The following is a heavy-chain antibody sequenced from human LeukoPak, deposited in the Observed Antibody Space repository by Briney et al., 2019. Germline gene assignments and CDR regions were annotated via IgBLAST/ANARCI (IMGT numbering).Heavy chain of an antibody. CDR3: ARVFKDYLVRGVINWVDP. CDR2: IYHSGST. V-gene: IGHV4-38-2*02. Sequence: PSETLSLTCTVSGYSISSGYYWGWIRQPLGKGLEWIGSIYHSGSTYYNPSLKSRVTITVDTSKNQFSLKLSSVTAADTAVYYCARVFKDYLVRGVINWVDPWGQGTLVTVSS. CDR1: GYSISSGYY. D-gene: IGHD3-10*01. J-gene: IGHJ5*02.